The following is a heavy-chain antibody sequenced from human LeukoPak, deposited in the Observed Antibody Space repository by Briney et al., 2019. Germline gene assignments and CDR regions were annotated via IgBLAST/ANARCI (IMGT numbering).Heavy chain of an antibody. Sequence: GGSLRLSCAASGFTFNTYAMSWVRQAPGKGLEWVGRIRNKPNGYTTEYAASVKGSFTISRDDSRNSLFLQMNGLKTEDMAVYYCIRVYSSTWYGSYFDSWGQGTLVTVSS. V-gene: IGHV3-72*01. D-gene: IGHD6-13*01. CDR1: GFTFNTYA. CDR2: IRNKPNGYTT. J-gene: IGHJ4*02. CDR3: IRVYSSTWYGSYFDS.